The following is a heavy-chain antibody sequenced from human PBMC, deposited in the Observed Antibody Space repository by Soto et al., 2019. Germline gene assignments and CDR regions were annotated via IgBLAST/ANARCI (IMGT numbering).Heavy chain of an antibody. CDR3: AKVKVNYDILTGYYHFDY. CDR2: ISGSGGST. J-gene: IGHJ4*02. D-gene: IGHD3-9*01. V-gene: IGHV3-23*01. CDR1: GFTFSSYA. Sequence: EVQLLESGGGLVQPGGSLRLSCAASGFTFSSYAMSWVRQAPGKGLEWVSAISGSGGSTYYADSVKGRFTISRDNSKNTLYLQMNSLRADDTAVYYCAKVKVNYDILTGYYHFDYWGQGTLVTVSS.